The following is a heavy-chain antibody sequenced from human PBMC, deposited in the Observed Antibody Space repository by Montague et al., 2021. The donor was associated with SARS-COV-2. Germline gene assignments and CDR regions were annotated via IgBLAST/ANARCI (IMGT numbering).Heavy chain of an antibody. Sequence: SETLSLTCTVSGGSISSYYWSWIRQPAGKGLEWIGRIYTSGTTNYNPSLKSRVTMSVDTSKNQSSLKLSSLIAADTAVDYYSGGSGMISFYSSGMDVWGQGTTVTVSS. V-gene: IGHV4-4*07. J-gene: IGHJ6*02. CDR3: SGGSGMISFYSSGMDV. D-gene: IGHD3-10*01. CDR2: IYTSGTT. CDR1: GGSISSYY.